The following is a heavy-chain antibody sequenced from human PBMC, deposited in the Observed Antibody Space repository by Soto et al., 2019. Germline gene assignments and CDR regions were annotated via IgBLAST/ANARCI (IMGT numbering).Heavy chain of an antibody. CDR1: GFTFSSSG. J-gene: IGHJ3*02. D-gene: IGHD3-16*02. V-gene: IGHV3-33*01. CDR3: ARDSGYDYVWGSYRQCSDAFDI. CDR2: IWYDGSNK. Sequence: GGSLRLSCAASGFTFSSSGMHWVRKAPGKGLEWVAVIWYDGSNKYYADSVKGRFTISRDNSKNTLYLQMNSLRAEDTAVYYCARDSGYDYVWGSYRQCSDAFDIWGQGTMVTVSS.